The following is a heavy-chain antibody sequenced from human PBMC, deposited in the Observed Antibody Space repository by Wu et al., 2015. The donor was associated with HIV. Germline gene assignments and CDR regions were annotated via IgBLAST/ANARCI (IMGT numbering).Heavy chain of an antibody. D-gene: IGHD3-10*01. CDR2: MNPNSGNT. V-gene: IGHV1-8*01. CDR1: GYTFTSYD. Sequence: QVRLIQSGAEVRKPGASVKVSCKASGYTFTSYDINWVRQATGQGLEWMGWMNPNSGNTGYAQKFQGRVTMTRNTSISTAYMELSSLRSEDTAVYYCARGVLLWFGELLRTDFDPWGRGNPWSPSP. CDR3: ARGVLLWFGELLRTDFDP. J-gene: IGHJ5*02.